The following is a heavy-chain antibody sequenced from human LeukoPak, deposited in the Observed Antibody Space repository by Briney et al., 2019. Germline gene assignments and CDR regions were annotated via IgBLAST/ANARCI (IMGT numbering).Heavy chain of an antibody. CDR1: GFTFSSYA. Sequence: GGSLRLSCAASGFTFSSYAMSWVRQAPGKGLEWVSAISGSGDSTYYADSVKGRFTISRDNSKNTLYLQMNSLRAEDTAVYYCAKLSAAGTGGFDYWGQGTLVTVSS. D-gene: IGHD6-13*01. V-gene: IGHV3-23*01. J-gene: IGHJ4*02. CDR2: ISGSGDST. CDR3: AKLSAAGTGGFDY.